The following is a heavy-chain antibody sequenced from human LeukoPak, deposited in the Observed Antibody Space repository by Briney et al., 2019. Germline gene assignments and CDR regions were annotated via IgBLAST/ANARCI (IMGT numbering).Heavy chain of an antibody. V-gene: IGHV3-23*01. Sequence: PGGSLRLSCAASGFTFSSYAMSWVRQAPGKGLEWVSAIRDSGSSTHYADSVKGRFTTSRDNSKNTLFLQMNSLRAEDTAIYYCAGARNGDYRWDYWGQGTLVTVSS. J-gene: IGHJ4*02. CDR2: IRDSGSST. CDR1: GFTFSSYA. CDR3: AGARNGDYRWDY. D-gene: IGHD4-17*01.